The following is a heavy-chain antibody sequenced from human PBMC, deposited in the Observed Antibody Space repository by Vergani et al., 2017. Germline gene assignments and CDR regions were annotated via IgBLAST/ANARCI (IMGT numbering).Heavy chain of an antibody. CDR1: GYSISSNYY. V-gene: IGHV4-38-2*02. CDR2: FYLSGNP. D-gene: IGHD2-2*01. J-gene: IGHJ3*02. CDR3: ARVYCVGTSCFDAFDI. Sequence: QVQLQESGPGLVKPSETLSLTCTVSGYSISSNYYWGWIRQPPGKGLEWIVSFYLSGNPYYNPSLKSRVTISVDTSKNQFSLKLRSVTAADMAIYYCARVYCVGTSCFDAFDIWGQGTMITVSS.